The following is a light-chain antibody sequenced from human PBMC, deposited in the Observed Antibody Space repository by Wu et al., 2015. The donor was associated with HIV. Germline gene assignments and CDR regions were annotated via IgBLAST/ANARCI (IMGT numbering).Light chain of an antibody. CDR1: QTVSHTH. Sequence: TVLTQSPGTLSLSPGERATLSCRASQTVSHTHLAWYQQKIGQAPRLLMYGTSNRATGIPDRFSGSGSGTNFTLTISSLDPEDFAIYYCQHRTSWPFTFGPGTRVDIK. V-gene: IGKV3D-20*02. CDR3: QHRTSWPFT. CDR2: GTS. J-gene: IGKJ3*01.